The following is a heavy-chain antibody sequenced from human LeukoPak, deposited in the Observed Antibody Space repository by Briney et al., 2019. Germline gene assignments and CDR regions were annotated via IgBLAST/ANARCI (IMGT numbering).Heavy chain of an antibody. Sequence: PGGSLRLSCAASGFTFSSYAMSWVRQAPGKGLEWVPAISGSGGSTYYADSVKGRFTISRDNSKNTLYLQMNSLRAEDTAVYYCAKDVSRDSGSYYFERWFDPWGQGTLVTVSS. D-gene: IGHD1-26*01. CDR2: ISGSGGST. J-gene: IGHJ5*02. CDR1: GFTFSSYA. CDR3: AKDVSRDSGSYYFERWFDP. V-gene: IGHV3-23*01.